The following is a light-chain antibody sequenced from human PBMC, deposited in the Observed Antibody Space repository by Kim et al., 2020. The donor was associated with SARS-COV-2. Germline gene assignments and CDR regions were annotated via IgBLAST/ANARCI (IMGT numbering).Light chain of an antibody. V-gene: IGLV4-69*01. J-gene: IGLJ3*02. CDR3: QTLGTGIQA. CDR1: SGHSSYA. CDR2: VNNDGSH. Sequence: ASVKLTCTLSSGHSSYAIAWHQQQPGKGPRYLMKVNNDGSHNKGDGIPDRFSGSRSGVERYLTISSLQSEDEAEYYCQTLGTGIQAFGGGTQLTVL.